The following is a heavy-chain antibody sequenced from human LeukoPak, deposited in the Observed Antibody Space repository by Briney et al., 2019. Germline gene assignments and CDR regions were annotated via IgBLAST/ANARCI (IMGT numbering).Heavy chain of an antibody. CDR1: GYTFTNYA. D-gene: IGHD1-14*01. CDR3: ARDGATGYLDY. V-gene: IGHV1-18*01. Sequence: GASVKVSCKASGYTFTNYAISWVRQAPGQGLEWVGWISAYNGNTNYAQKLQGRVTMTTGTSTSTAYMDLRSLRSDDTAVYYCARDGATGYLDYWGQGTLVTVSS. J-gene: IGHJ4*02. CDR2: ISAYNGNT.